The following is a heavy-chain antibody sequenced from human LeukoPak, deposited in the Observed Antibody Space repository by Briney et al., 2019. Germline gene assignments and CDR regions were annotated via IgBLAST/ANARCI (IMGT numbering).Heavy chain of an antibody. J-gene: IGHJ4*02. CDR3: ARVEASWIDY. Sequence: ASVKVSCKASGYSFTSYYMHWVRQAPGQGLEWMGIINPSGGSTIYAQKFQGRVTVTRDMSQSTVYMELSSLRSEDRAVYYCARVEASWIDYWGQGTLVTVSS. V-gene: IGHV1-46*01. CDR2: INPSGGST. CDR1: GYSFTSYY. D-gene: IGHD3-16*02.